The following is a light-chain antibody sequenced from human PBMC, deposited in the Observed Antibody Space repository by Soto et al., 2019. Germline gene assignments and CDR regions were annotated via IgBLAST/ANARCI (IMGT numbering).Light chain of an antibody. J-gene: IGLJ1*01. CDR3: NSYTSSSTLYV. Sequence: ALTQPASVSGSPGQSITISCTGTSSDIGTYNYVSWYQQHPGKAPKLMLYEVSNRPSGVSNRFFGSKSGNTASLTISGLQAEDEADYFCNSYTSSSTLYVFGTGTKVTVL. CDR2: EVS. CDR1: SSDIGTYNY. V-gene: IGLV2-14*01.